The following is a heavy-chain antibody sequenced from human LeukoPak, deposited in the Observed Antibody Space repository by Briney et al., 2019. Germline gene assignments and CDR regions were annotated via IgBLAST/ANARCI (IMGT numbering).Heavy chain of an antibody. J-gene: IGHJ6*03. CDR2: ISWQGGTT. CDR1: GFTFSNYA. V-gene: IGHV3-43D*03. Sequence: GGSLRLSCAASGFTFSNYAMRWVRQAPGKGLEWVSFISWQGGTTYYADSVKGRFTISRDNSKNSLYLQMNSLRAEDTALYYCAKDTDPAYFYYMDVWGKGTTVTVSS. CDR3: AKDTDPAYFYYMDV.